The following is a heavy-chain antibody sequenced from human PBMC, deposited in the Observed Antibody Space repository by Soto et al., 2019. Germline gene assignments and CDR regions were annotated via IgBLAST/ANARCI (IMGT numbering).Heavy chain of an antibody. V-gene: IGHV4-34*01. CDR1: GGSFSGYY. D-gene: IGHD3-3*01. Sequence: QVQLQQWGAGLLKPSETLSLTCAVYGGSFSGYYWSWIRQPPGKGLEWIGEINHSGSTNYNPSLKSLVTISVDTSKNQFSLKLSSVTAADTTVYYCARGMVGLPFLEWLPNLQGGWFDPWGQGTLVTVSS. J-gene: IGHJ5*02. CDR2: INHSGST. CDR3: ARGMVGLPFLEWLPNLQGGWFDP.